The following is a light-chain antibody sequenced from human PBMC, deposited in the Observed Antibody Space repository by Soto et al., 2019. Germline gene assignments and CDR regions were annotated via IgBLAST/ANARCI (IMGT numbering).Light chain of an antibody. CDR1: QSVSSN. CDR3: QQYNNCPLT. CDR2: GAS. Sequence: EIGMTQSPATLSVTPGERATLSCRASQSVSSNLAWYQQKPGQAPRLLIYGASTRATGIPARFSGSGSGTEFTLTISSLQSEDFAVYYCQQYNNCPLTFGQGTRLEIK. J-gene: IGKJ5*01. V-gene: IGKV3-15*01.